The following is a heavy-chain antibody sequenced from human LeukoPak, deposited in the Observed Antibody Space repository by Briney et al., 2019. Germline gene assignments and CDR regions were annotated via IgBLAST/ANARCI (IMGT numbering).Heavy chain of an antibody. Sequence: PGGSLRLSCAASEFTFNNHDMHWVRQAPGKGLEWVAAISYDGRNKYYADSVKGRFTISRDNSKNTLNLQMNSLKTEDTAAFYCAKPRDIDSWAFDVWGQGTMVTVSS. D-gene: IGHD2-15*01. CDR1: EFTFNNHD. J-gene: IGHJ3*01. CDR3: AKPRDIDSWAFDV. V-gene: IGHV3-30*18. CDR2: ISYDGRNK.